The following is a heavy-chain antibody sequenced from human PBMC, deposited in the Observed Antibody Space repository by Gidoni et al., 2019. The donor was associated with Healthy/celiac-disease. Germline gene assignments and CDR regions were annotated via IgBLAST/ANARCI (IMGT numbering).Heavy chain of an antibody. CDR1: GGSFSGYY. J-gene: IGHJ4*02. CDR2: INHSGST. D-gene: IGHD6-13*01. Sequence: QVQLQQWGAGLLKPSETLSPTCAVYGGSFSGYYWSWIRQPRGKGLEWIGEINHSGSTNYNPYIKSRVNISVATSKNQFSLKRSSVTAAETAVYYWARRPRKMVYSSIWYPPTKQNGPIDYWGQGTLVTVSS. CDR3: ARRPRKMVYSSIWYPPTKQNGPIDY. V-gene: IGHV4-34*01.